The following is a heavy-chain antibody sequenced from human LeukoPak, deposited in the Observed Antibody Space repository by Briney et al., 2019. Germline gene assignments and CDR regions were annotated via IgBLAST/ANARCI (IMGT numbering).Heavy chain of an antibody. J-gene: IGHJ4*02. CDR3: AREGYSSGWYYFDY. D-gene: IGHD6-19*01. Sequence: GGSLRLSCAASGFTFSSYWMNWVRQAPEKGLVWVSRISSDGNSISYADSVKGRFTISRDNAKNTLYLQMNSLRAEDTAVYYCAREGYSSGWYYFDYWGQGTLVTVSS. CDR1: GFTFSSYW. V-gene: IGHV3-74*01. CDR2: ISSDGNSI.